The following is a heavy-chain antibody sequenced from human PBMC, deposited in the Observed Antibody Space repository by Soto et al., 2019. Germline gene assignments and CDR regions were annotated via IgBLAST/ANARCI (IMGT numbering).Heavy chain of an antibody. CDR1: GFTFSSYW. CDR3: ARDQSWGYSSGWYDY. V-gene: IGHV3-7*03. J-gene: IGHJ4*02. Sequence: EVQLVESGGGLVQPGGSLRLSCAASGFTFSSYWMSWVRQAPGKGLEWVANIKQDGSEKYYVDSVKGRFTISRDNAKNSLYLKMTSLRAEDTAVYYCARDQSWGYSSGWYDYWGQGTLVTVSS. CDR2: IKQDGSEK. D-gene: IGHD6-19*01.